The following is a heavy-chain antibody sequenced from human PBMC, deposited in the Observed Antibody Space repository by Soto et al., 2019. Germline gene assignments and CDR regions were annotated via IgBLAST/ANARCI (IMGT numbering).Heavy chain of an antibody. J-gene: IGHJ4*02. CDR1: GDSINSRGYY. D-gene: IGHD3-22*01. CDR3: ARQAYDTSDYFDY. Sequence: ASETLSLTCTVSGDSINSRGYYWAWIRQHPGKGLEWIGSMYNSGGIDYNPSLKSRVTISVDTSRIHFSLKLISVTAADTAVYYCARQAYDTSDYFDYWGQGTLVTVSS. V-gene: IGHV4-39*01. CDR2: MYNSGGI.